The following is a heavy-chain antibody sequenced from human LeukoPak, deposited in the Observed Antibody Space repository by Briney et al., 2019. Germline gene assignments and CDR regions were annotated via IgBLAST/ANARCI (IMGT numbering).Heavy chain of an antibody. CDR3: ARNSQWLQLEAFEI. Sequence: SGTLSLTCAVSGGSISSSNWWSWVRQPPGKGLEWIGEIYHSGSTNYNPSLKSRVTISVDKSKNQFSLKLSSVTAADTAVYYCARNSQWLQLEAFEIWGQGTMVTVSS. V-gene: IGHV4-4*02. CDR2: IYHSGST. CDR1: GGSISSSNW. D-gene: IGHD5-24*01. J-gene: IGHJ3*02.